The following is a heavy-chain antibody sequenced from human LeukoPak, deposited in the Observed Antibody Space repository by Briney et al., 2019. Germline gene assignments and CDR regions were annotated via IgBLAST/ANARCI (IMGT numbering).Heavy chain of an antibody. V-gene: IGHV4-59*08. J-gene: IGHJ4*02. CDR1: GGSFSGYY. Sequence: PSETLSLTCAVYGGSFSGYYWSWIRQPPGKGLEWIGYIYYSGSTNYNPSLKSRVTISVDTSKNQFSLKLSSVTAADTAVYYCARSTYYYGSGPHFDYWGQGTLVTVSS. CDR3: ARSTYYYGSGPHFDY. CDR2: IYYSGST. D-gene: IGHD3-10*01.